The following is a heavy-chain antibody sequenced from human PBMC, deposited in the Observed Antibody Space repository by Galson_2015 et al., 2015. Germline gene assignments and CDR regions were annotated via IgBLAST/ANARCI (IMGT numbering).Heavy chain of an antibody. J-gene: IGHJ3*02. CDR1: GFTFEDYS. CDR2: IAKKGEKV. V-gene: IGHV3-43*01. Sequence: SLRLSCAASGFTFEDYSLHWVRQAPGRGLEWVSLIAKKGEKVFYGDSVKGRFAISRDNRRRSLYLQMNSLRADDSALHYCAKEKLGTSWVSFDIWGQGTMVTVSS. CDR3: AKEKLGTSWVSFDI. D-gene: IGHD3-16*01.